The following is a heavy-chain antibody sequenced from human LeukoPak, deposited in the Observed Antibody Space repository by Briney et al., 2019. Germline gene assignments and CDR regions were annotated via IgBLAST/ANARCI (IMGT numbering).Heavy chain of an antibody. D-gene: IGHD4-23*01. CDR3: ARVPGAYGGSDYYFDY. J-gene: IGHJ4*02. CDR1: GFIFKKYW. Sequence: GGSLRLSCAASGFIFKKYWMNWVRQVPGKGLECLANIKEDGSETYYADSVKGRFTISRDNPKNLLFLQINSLRVEDTAVYYCARVPGAYGGSDYYFDYWGQGTLVTVSS. CDR2: IKEDGSET. V-gene: IGHV3-7*01.